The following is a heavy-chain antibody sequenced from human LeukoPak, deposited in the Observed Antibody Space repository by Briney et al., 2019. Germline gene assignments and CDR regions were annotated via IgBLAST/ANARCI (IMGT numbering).Heavy chain of an antibody. CDR3: AKIPSAVPGRGFDY. V-gene: IGHV3-30*18. J-gene: IGHJ4*02. Sequence: TGGSLRLSCAVSGFTFSSYDMHWVRQAPGKGLEWVTLISYDGGNKYYGDSVKGRFTVSRDNSKNTLYLQMNSLRPDDTAVYYCAKIPSAVPGRGFDYWGQGTLVIVSS. CDR1: GFTFSSYD. CDR2: ISYDGGNK. D-gene: IGHD6-19*01.